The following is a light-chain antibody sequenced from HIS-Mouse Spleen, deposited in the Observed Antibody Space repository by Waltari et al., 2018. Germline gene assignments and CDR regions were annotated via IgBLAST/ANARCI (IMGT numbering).Light chain of an antibody. V-gene: IGLV3-10*01. CDR3: YSTDSSGNHRV. CDR2: EES. J-gene: IGLJ2*01. Sequence: SYELTQPPSVSVSPGQTARITCSGDALPKKYAYWYQQKSGQAPLLVIYEESKRPSGIPEGFSGSSSGTMANLTIVVAQVEDEADYYCYSTDSSGNHRVFGGGTKLTVL. CDR1: ALPKKY.